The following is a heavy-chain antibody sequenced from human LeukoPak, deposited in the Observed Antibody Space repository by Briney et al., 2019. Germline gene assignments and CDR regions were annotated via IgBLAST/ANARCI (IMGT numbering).Heavy chain of an antibody. CDR2: INQDGSEE. D-gene: IGHD5-12*01. CDR1: GFTFSNYW. CDR3: VRDGGVSGYDLLDY. J-gene: IGHJ4*02. Sequence: GGSLRLSCAASGFTFSNYWMTWVRQAPGKGLERVAHINQDGSEEHYMDSAKARFTISRDNAKNSLSLQMNSLRAEDTAVYYCVRDGGVSGYDLLDYWGQGTLVTASS. V-gene: IGHV3-7*01.